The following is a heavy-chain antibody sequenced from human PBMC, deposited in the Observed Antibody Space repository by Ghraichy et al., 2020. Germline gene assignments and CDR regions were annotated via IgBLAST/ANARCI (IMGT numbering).Heavy chain of an antibody. CDR3: ARGRLTGAAAGGDYYYGMDV. V-gene: IGHV4-34*01. CDR1: GGSFSGYY. D-gene: IGHD6-13*01. Sequence: SETLSLTCAVYGGSFSGYYWSWIRQPPGKGLEWIGEINHSGSTNYNPSLKSRVTISVDTSKNQFSLKLSSVTAADTAVYYCARGRLTGAAAGGDYYYGMDVWGQGTTVTVSS. J-gene: IGHJ6*02. CDR2: INHSGST.